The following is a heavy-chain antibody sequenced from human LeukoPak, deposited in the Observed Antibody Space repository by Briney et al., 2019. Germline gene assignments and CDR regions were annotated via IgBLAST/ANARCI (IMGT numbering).Heavy chain of an antibody. D-gene: IGHD1-7*01. J-gene: IGHJ5*02. CDR1: GGSISSGDYY. CDR2: IYYSGST. CDR3: ARASPNWNYRGRFDP. V-gene: IGHV4-30-4*01. Sequence: SETLSLTCTVSGGSISSGDYYWPWIRQPPGKGLEWIGYIYYSGSTYYNPSVKSRVTISVDTSKNQFSLKLSSVTAADTAVYYCARASPNWNYRGRFDPWGQGTLITVSS.